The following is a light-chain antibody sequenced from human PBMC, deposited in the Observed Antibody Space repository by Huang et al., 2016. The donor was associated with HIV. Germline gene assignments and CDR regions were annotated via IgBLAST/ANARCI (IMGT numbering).Light chain of an antibody. CDR3: QKYNTAPFT. V-gene: IGKV1-27*01. CDR1: QDFNNY. Sequence: DIQMTQSPPSLSASVGDRVTITCRASQDFNNYLAWYQQKPGRVPQPVIYTASNLQSGVPSRFSGSGSGTDFTLTISSLQPEDVATYYCQKYNTAPFTFGPGTKVDIK. J-gene: IGKJ3*01. CDR2: TAS.